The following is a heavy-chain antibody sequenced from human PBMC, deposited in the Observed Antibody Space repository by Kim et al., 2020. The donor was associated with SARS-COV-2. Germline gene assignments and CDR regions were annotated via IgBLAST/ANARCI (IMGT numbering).Heavy chain of an antibody. CDR3: AHRPGGLSFDY. J-gene: IGHJ4*02. D-gene: IGHD3-16*01. Sequence: SETLSLTCAVYGGSYSGYYWSWIRQPPGKGLEWIGEISNSGSTNYNPSLKSRVTISVDTSKNQFSLKLSSVNAADTAVYYCAHRPGGLSFDYWGQGTRVT. V-gene: IGHV4-34*01. CDR1: GGSYSGYY. CDR2: ISNSGST.